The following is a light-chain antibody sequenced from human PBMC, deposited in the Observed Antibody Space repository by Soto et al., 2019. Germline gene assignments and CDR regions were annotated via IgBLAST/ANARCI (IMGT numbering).Light chain of an antibody. J-gene: IGKJ5*01. CDR1: ESVSSN. CDR2: GAS. CDR3: QQYNNWPPSII. V-gene: IGKV3-15*01. Sequence: IVMTQSAATLSVSPGERATLSCRASESVSSNLAWYQQRPGQAPRLLIYGASTRATDTPVRFRGSGSGTEFTLTISSLQSEDFAVYYCQQYNNWPPSIIFGQATRLEIK.